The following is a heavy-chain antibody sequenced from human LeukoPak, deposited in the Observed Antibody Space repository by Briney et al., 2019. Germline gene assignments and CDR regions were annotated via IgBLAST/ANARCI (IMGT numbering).Heavy chain of an antibody. CDR1: GGSVSRGDYY. V-gene: IGHV4-30-4*01. Sequence: SETLSLTCTVSGGSVSRGDYYWTWIRQPPGKGLEWIGHIYYSGNTYYDPSLKSRLTISVDTSKNQFSLTVGSVTAADTAVYFCARHHRYSCGSIDYWGQGTLVTVSS. J-gene: IGHJ4*02. CDR2: IYYSGNT. CDR3: ARHHRYSCGSIDY. D-gene: IGHD3-22*01.